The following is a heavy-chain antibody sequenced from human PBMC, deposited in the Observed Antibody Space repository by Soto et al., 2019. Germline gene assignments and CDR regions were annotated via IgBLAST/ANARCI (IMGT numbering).Heavy chain of an antibody. CDR3: ARDSGYEVGFDY. CDR2: IYYSGST. D-gene: IGHD5-12*01. V-gene: IGHV4-4*02. Sequence: SETLSLTCSVSGYSVSNSNWWNWVRQPPGKGLEWLGEIYYSGSTNYNPSLKSRITMSVDKSKNQFSLYLNSVTAADTAVYYCARDSGYEVGFDYWGQGTLVTVSS. J-gene: IGHJ4*02. CDR1: GYSVSNSNW.